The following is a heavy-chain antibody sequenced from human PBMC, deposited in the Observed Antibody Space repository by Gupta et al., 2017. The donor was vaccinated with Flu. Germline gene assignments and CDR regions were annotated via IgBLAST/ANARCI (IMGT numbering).Heavy chain of an antibody. D-gene: IGHD4-17*01. V-gene: IGHV3-33*01. J-gene: IGHJ4*02. CDR1: GFSFSSYG. Sequence: QVQLVESGGGVVQPGRYLRLSCAASGFSFSSYGLHWVRQAPGKGLEWVARMWYDGSNEYYADSVKGRFTISRDNSNNTLYLQMNSLRVEDTAVYFCARVADVGDYVRVFDYWGQGTLVTVSS. CDR3: ARVADVGDYVRVFDY. CDR2: MWYDGSNE.